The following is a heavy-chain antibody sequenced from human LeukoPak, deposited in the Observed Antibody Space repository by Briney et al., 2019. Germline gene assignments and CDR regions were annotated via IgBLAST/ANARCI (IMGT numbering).Heavy chain of an antibody. V-gene: IGHV3-30*18. Sequence: GRSLRLSCAASGFTFSSYGMHWVRQAPGKGLEWVAVISYDGSNKFHADSVKGRFTLSRDNSKNTLYLQMNSLRAEDTAVYYCAKAPGTTGTTYFDYWGQGTLVTVSS. CDR3: AKAPGTTGTTYFDY. D-gene: IGHD1-1*01. J-gene: IGHJ4*02. CDR1: GFTFSSYG. CDR2: ISYDGSNK.